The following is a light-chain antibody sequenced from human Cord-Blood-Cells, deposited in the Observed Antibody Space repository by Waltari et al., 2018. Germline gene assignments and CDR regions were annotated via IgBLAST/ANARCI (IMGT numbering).Light chain of an antibody. V-gene: IGLV6-57*03. CDR1: RGSIASNY. J-gene: IGLJ3*02. Sequence: NFMLTQPHSVSESPGKTVTISCTRSRGSIASNYVQWYQQRPGSAPTTVIYEDNQRPSGVPDLFSGSIDSSSNSASRTSSGLKTEDEADYYCQSYDSSNQVFGGGTKLTVL. CDR2: EDN. CDR3: QSYDSSNQV.